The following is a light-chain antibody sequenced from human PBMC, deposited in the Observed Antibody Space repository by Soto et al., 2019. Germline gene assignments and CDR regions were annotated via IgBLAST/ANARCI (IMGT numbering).Light chain of an antibody. CDR2: DAS. J-gene: IGKJ4*01. V-gene: IGKV3-20*01. CDR3: QQYGSSPLT. CDR1: QTVTSSS. Sequence: EIVLTQSPGTLSLSPGERATLSCRASQTVTSSSLAWYQQKPGQAPRLLIYDASSRATGIPDRFSGSGSGXXXXXXXXXXXXEDFAVYYCQQYGSSPLTFGGGTKVEIK.